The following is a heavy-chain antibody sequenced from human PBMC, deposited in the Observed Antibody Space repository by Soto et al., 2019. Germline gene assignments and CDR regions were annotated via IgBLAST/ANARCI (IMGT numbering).Heavy chain of an antibody. Sequence: QVQLRESGPGLVKPSQTLSLTCSVSGGSVSSGDYYWSWIRQSPGKGLEWIAYFSHSGNTYYSPSLQSRVTVAFNMSKQQFPLRLSSVTDADTVTYYCAVNGGNYNFDNWGQGTLVTVSS. CDR3: AVNGGNYNFDN. J-gene: IGHJ4*02. CDR2: FSHSGNT. CDR1: GGSVSSGDYY. V-gene: IGHV4-30-4*01. D-gene: IGHD1-26*01.